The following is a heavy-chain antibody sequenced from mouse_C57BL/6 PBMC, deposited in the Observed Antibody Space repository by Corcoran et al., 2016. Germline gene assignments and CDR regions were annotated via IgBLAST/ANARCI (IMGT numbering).Heavy chain of an antibody. J-gene: IGHJ3*01. CDR3: ARDYYGSRIDYAY. Sequence: EVQLQQSGPVLVKPGASVKMSCKASGYTFTDYYMNWVKQSHGKSLEWIGVINPYNGGTSYNQKFKGKATLTVDKSSSTAYMELNSLTSEDSAVYYCARDYYGSRIDYAYWGQGTLVTVSA. V-gene: IGHV1-19*01. CDR1: GYTFTDYY. D-gene: IGHD1-1*01. CDR2: INPYNGGT.